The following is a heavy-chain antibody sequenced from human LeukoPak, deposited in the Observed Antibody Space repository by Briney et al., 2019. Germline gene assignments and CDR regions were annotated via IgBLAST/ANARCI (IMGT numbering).Heavy chain of an antibody. V-gene: IGHV3-23*01. D-gene: IGHD3-10*01. CDR3: ARGGVDHYGSGTYYLMYYFDH. CDR2: ISGSGGAT. CDR1: GFTFSSYA. Sequence: GGSLRLSCAASGFTFSSYAMSWVRQAPGKGLEWVSGISGSGGATYYADSVKGRFTVSRDDPHNTLYLQMNSVRAEDTAVYFCARGGVDHYGSGTYYLMYYFDHWGQGALVTVSS. J-gene: IGHJ4*02.